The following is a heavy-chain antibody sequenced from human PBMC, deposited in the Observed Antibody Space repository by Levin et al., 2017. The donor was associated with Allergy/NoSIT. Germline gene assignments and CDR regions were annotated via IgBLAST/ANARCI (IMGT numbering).Heavy chain of an antibody. J-gene: IGHJ3*02. CDR3: ARMAPPVSAGLMTTRKTDDAFDS. CDR2: IYYSGST. D-gene: IGHD3-16*01. V-gene: IGHV4-31*03. Sequence: SQTLSLTCTVSGGSISSGGYYWSWIRQHPGKGLEWIGYIYYSGSTYYNPSLKSRVTISVDTSKNQFSLKLSSVTAADTAVYYCARMAPPVSAGLMTTRKTDDAFDSWGQGTMVTVSS. CDR1: GGSISSGGYY.